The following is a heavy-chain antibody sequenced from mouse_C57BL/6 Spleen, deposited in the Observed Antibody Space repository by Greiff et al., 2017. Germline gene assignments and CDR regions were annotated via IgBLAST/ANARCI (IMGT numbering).Heavy chain of an antibody. V-gene: IGHV1-19*01. CDR3: ANYYGSSGWFAY. J-gene: IGHJ3*01. CDR1: GYTFTDYY. CDR2: INPYNGGT. D-gene: IGHD1-1*01. Sequence: VQLKESGPVLVKPGASVKMSCKASGYTFTDYYMNWVKQSHGKSLEWIGVINPYNGGTSYNQKFKGKATLTVDKSSSTAYMELNSLTSEDSAVYYCANYYGSSGWFAYWGQGTLVTVSA.